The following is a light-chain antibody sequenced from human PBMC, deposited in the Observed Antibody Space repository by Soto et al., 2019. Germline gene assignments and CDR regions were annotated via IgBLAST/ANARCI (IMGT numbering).Light chain of an antibody. V-gene: IGKV3-20*01. Sequence: EIVLTQSPGTLSLSPGERATLSCKASQSISSAYLAWYQQKPGQAPRLLIYGASSRATGIPDRFTGSASGTDFTLTISRLEPEDFAVYYCQQYDRAPLFTFGQGTRLEIK. J-gene: IGKJ5*01. CDR1: QSISSAY. CDR3: QQYDRAPLFT. CDR2: GAS.